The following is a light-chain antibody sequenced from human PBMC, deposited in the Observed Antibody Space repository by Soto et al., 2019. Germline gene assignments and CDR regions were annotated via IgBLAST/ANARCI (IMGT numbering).Light chain of an antibody. CDR1: QSLSSRY. CDR2: GAS. J-gene: IGKJ4*01. CDR3: QQYSSSPPT. V-gene: IGKV3-20*01. Sequence: EIVLTQSPGTLSLSPGDRATLSCRASQSLSSRYLAWYRQKPGQAPRLLIYGASNRATGIPDRFSGSGSGTDFTLTISRLEPDDFAVYNCQQYSSSPPTFGGGTKVEIK.